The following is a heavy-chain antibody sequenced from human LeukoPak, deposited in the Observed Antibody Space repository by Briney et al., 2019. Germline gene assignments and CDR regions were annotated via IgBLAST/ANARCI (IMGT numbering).Heavy chain of an antibody. J-gene: IGHJ4*02. Sequence: GGSLRLSCAASGFTFSSSAMSWVRQAPGKGLEWVSAISGSGGSTYYADSVKGRFTISRDNSKNTLYLQMNSLRAEDTAVYYCAKDPGIAAAGTHDYWGQGTLVTVSS. V-gene: IGHV3-23*01. CDR2: ISGSGGST. CDR1: GFTFSSSA. CDR3: AKDPGIAAAGTHDY. D-gene: IGHD6-13*01.